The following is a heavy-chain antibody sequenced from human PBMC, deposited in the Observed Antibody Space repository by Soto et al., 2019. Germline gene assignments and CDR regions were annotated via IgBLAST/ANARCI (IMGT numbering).Heavy chain of an antibody. D-gene: IGHD6-13*01. Sequence: QVQLQESGPRLVKPSETLSLTCTVSGDSISSYYWTWIRQPPGKGLEYIGYIYYSGRTYYNPSLQSPVTISVDPSRCQFYLKLGSETAADPALYYCARGRRGITPPGTWYDFVYWRQGTLVTVPS. CDR1: GDSISSYY. J-gene: IGHJ4*02. CDR2: IYYSGRT. V-gene: IGHV4-59*01. CDR3: ARGRRGITPPGTWYDFVY.